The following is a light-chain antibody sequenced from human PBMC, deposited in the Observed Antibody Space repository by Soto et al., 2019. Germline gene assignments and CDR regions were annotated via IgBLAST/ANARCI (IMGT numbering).Light chain of an antibody. Sequence: EIVMTQSPATLSVSPGELATLSCSASQSVNTNLAWYHLKPGQAPRLLIYRASTRATGVPARFSGSGSGTEFTLTISSLQSEDFAVYYCQNYDNGPLKFGQGTKVDIK. J-gene: IGKJ1*01. CDR2: RAS. V-gene: IGKV3-15*01. CDR1: QSVNTN. CDR3: QNYDNGPLK.